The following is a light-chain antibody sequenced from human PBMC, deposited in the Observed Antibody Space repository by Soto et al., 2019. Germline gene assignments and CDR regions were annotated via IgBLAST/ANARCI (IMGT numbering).Light chain of an antibody. CDR1: SGHSNYA. J-gene: IGLJ2*01. CDR3: QTWGSGIVV. Sequence: QPVLTQSPSAAASLGASVKLTCTLSSGHSNYAIAWHQQQSEKGPRYLMKLNSDGSHSKGDGIPDRFVGSSSGAERYLTISSLQSEDEADYYCQTWGSGIVVFGGGTNLTVL. CDR2: LNSDGSH. V-gene: IGLV4-69*01.